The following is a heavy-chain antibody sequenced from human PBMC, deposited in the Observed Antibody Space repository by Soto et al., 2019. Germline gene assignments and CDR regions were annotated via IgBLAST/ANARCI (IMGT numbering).Heavy chain of an antibody. Sequence: SVKVSCKASGGTFSSYTISWVRQAPGQGLEWMGRIIPILGIANYAQKFQGRVTITADKSTSTAYMELSSLRSEDTAVYYCARGLHCSGGSCYYLDYRAQGTLVTVSS. CDR1: GGTFSSYT. J-gene: IGHJ4*02. D-gene: IGHD2-15*01. CDR3: ARGLHCSGGSCYYLDY. CDR2: IIPILGIA. V-gene: IGHV1-69*02.